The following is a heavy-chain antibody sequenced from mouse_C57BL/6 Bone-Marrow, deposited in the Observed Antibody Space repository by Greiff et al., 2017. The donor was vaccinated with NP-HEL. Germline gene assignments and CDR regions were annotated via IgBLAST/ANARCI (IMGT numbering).Heavy chain of an antibody. Sequence: EVQVVESGGGLVQPGGSLSLSCAASGFTFTDYYMSWVRQPPGKALEWLGFIRNKANGYTTEYSASVKGRFTISRDNSQSILYLQMNALRAEDSATYYCARVYDYGAWFAYWGQGTLVTVSA. D-gene: IGHD2-4*01. CDR3: ARVYDYGAWFAY. J-gene: IGHJ3*01. V-gene: IGHV7-3*01. CDR1: GFTFTDYY. CDR2: IRNKANGYTT.